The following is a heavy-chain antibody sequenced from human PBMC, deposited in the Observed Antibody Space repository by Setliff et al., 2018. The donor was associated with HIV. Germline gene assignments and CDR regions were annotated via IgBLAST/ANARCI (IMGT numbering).Heavy chain of an antibody. CDR1: GFSISSRYY. J-gene: IGHJ4*02. V-gene: IGHV4-38-2*01. Sequence: PPETLSLTCDVSGFSISSRYYWGWIRQSPGKGLEWIGNIYHTGSSYYNPSLNDRATISLDTSKNQFSRRMRSVTAADTAVYYCARVFVDTAVLRVLEYYFDSWGRGTLVTVSS. D-gene: IGHD5-18*01. CDR3: ARVFVDTAVLRVLEYYFDS. CDR2: IYHTGSS.